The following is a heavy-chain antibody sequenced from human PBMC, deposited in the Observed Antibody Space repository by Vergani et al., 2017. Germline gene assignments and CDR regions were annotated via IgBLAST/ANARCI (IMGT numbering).Heavy chain of an antibody. Sequence: EVQLVESGGGLVQPGRSLRLSCAASGFTFDDYAMHWVRQAPGKGLEWVSGISWNSGSIGYADSVKGRFTISRDNAKNSLYLQMNSLRAEDTALYYCAKDIXRKVPAATPNWFDPWGQGTLVTVSS. V-gene: IGHV3-9*01. J-gene: IGHJ5*02. CDR2: ISWNSGSI. CDR1: GFTFDDYA. CDR3: AKDIXRKVPAATPNWFDP. D-gene: IGHD2-2*01.